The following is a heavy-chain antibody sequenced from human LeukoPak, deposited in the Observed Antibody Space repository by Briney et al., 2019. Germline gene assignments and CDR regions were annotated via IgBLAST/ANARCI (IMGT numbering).Heavy chain of an antibody. Sequence: PSETLSLTCDVLGGPSSGYYWSWIRQPPGRRLEWIGEISQFGSTDYNPSLKSRVTISVDTSRGRFSLKVTSVTAADTAVYYCARGGHSNHDPFDYWGQGTLVTVSS. CDR1: GGPSSGYY. CDR2: ISQFGST. V-gene: IGHV4-34*01. CDR3: ARGGHSNHDPFDY. J-gene: IGHJ4*02. D-gene: IGHD4-11*01.